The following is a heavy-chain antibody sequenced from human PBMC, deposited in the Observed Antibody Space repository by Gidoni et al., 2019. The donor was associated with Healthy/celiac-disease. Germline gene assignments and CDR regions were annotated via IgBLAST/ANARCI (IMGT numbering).Heavy chain of an antibody. D-gene: IGHD6-13*01. V-gene: IGHV1-69*01. Sequence: QVQLVQSGAEVKTPGSPVKVSCKASEGPFTSYAISWVRQAPGQGLEWMGGITPIFGTANYAQKFQGRVTITADESTSTAYMELSSLRSEDTAVYYCARDLRRAAAAHMDVWGKGTTVTVSS. CDR1: EGPFTSYA. CDR3: ARDLRRAAAAHMDV. CDR2: ITPIFGTA. J-gene: IGHJ6*03.